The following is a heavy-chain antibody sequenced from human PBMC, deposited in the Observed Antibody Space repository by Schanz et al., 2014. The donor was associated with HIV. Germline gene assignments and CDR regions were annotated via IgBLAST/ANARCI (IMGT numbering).Heavy chain of an antibody. J-gene: IGHJ6*02. CDR3: ARVWADYGMDV. V-gene: IGHV3-20*04. D-gene: IGHD3-16*01. CDR2: ITWNGAII. CDR1: GFIFSSYA. Sequence: ELQLVESGGRLVKPGGSLRLSCAASGFIFSSYAMSWVRQAPGKGLEWVSEITWNGAIIRYADSVKGRFTISRDNAKNSLYLQMNRLRAEDTALYYCARVWADYGMDVWGQGTTVTVSS.